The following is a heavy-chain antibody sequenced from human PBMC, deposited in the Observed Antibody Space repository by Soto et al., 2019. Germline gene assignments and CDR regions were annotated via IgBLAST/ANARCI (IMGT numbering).Heavy chain of an antibody. D-gene: IGHD3-10*01. CDR2: ISYDGSNK. CDR3: AKAAGYYGSGSYYNDVPWFDP. CDR1: GFTFSSYG. J-gene: IGHJ5*02. Sequence: GGSLRLSCAASGFTFSSYGMHWVRQAPGKGLEWVAVISYDGSNKYYADSVKGRFTISRDNSKNTLYLQMNSLRAEDTAVDYCAKAAGYYGSGSYYNDVPWFDPWGQGTLVTVSS. V-gene: IGHV3-30*18.